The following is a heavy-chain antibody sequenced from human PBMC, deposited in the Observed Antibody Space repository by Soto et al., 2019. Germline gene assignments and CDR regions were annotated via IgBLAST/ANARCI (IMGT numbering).Heavy chain of an antibody. D-gene: IGHD6-19*01. V-gene: IGHV3-23*01. J-gene: IGHJ4*02. CDR3: AKDRLYSSGWEGWGY. Sequence: EVQLLESGGGLVQPGGSLRLSCAASGFTFSSYAMSWVRQAPGKGLEWVSAISGSGGSTYYADSVKGRFTISRDNSKNPLYLQMNSLRAEDTAVYYCAKDRLYSSGWEGWGYWGQGTLVTVSS. CDR1: GFTFSSYA. CDR2: ISGSGGST.